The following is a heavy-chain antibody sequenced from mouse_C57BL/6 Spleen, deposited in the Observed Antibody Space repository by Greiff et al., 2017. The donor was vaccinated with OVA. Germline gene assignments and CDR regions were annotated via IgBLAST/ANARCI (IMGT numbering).Heavy chain of an antibody. J-gene: IGHJ2*01. CDR3: ARSGTTVVAPFDD. CDR1: GYTFTSYW. CDR2: IHPNSGST. V-gene: IGHV1-64*01. Sequence: QVQLQQPGAELVKPGASVKLSCKASGYTFTSYWMHWVKQRPGQGLEWIGMIHPNSGSTNYNEKFKSKATLTVDKSSSTAYMQLSSLTSEDSAVYYCARSGTTVVAPFDDWGQGTTLTVSS. D-gene: IGHD1-1*01.